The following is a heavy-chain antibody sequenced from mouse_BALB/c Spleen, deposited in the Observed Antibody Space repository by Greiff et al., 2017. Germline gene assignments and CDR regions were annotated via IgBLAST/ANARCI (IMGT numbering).Heavy chain of an antibody. J-gene: IGHJ2*01. CDR3: ARWGYGFDY. V-gene: IGHV1-87*01. D-gene: IGHD3-1*01. CDR2: IYPGDGDT. CDR1: GYTFTSYW. Sequence: QVQLQQSGAELARPGASVKLSCKASGYTFTSYWMQWVKQRPGQGLEWIGAIYPGDGDTRYTQKFKGKATLTADKSSSTAYMQLSSLASEDSAVYYCARWGYGFDYWGQGTTLTVSS.